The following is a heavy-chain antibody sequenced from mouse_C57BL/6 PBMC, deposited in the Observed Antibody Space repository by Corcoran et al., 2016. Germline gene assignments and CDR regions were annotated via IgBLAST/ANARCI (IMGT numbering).Heavy chain of an antibody. Sequence: QIQLVQSGPELKKPGETVKISCKASGYTFTTYGMSWVKQAPGKGLKWMGWINTYSGVPTYADDFKGRFAFSLETSASTAYLQINNLKNEDTATECCARQGDGSSREVWGTGTTVTVAS. D-gene: IGHD1-1*01. J-gene: IGHJ1*03. CDR3: ARQGDGSSREV. CDR1: GYTFTTYG. CDR2: INTYSGVP. V-gene: IGHV9-3*01.